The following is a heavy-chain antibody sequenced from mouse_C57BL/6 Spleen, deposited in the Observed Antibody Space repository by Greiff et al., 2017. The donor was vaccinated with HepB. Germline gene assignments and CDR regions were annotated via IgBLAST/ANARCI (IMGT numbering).Heavy chain of an antibody. J-gene: IGHJ1*03. CDR2: IYPGGGYT. D-gene: IGHD1-1*01. CDR1: GYTFTNYW. Sequence: QVQLQQPGAELVRPGTSVKMSCKASGYTFTNYWIGWAKQRPGHGLEWIGDIYPGGGYTNYNEKFKGKATLTADKSSSTAYMQFSSLTSEDSAIYYCARRHYYGSSYWYFDVWGTGTTVTVSS. V-gene: IGHV1-63*01. CDR3: ARRHYYGSSYWYFDV.